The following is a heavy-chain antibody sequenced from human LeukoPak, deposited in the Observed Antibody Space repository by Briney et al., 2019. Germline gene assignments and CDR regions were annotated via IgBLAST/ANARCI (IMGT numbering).Heavy chain of an antibody. CDR2: INHSGST. CDR1: GGSFSGYY. V-gene: IGHV4-34*01. CDR3: ARVNIAVAGTVDY. J-gene: IGHJ4*02. Sequence: SETLSLTCAVYGGSFSGYYWSWIRQPPGKGLEWIGKINHSGSTNYNPSLKSRVTISVDTSKNQFSLKLSSVTAADTAVYYCARVNIAVAGTVDYWGQGTLVTVSS. D-gene: IGHD6-19*01.